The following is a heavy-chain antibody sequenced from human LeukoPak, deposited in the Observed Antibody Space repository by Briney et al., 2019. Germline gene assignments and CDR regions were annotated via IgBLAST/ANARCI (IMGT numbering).Heavy chain of an antibody. CDR3: ARSIDEVVIIT. V-gene: IGHV3-7*01. CDR1: GFTFSKYW. J-gene: IGHJ4*02. CDR2: IKQDGSEK. Sequence: PGGSLRLSCAASGFTFSKYWMSWVRQAPGEGLEGVANIKQDGSEKYCVDPVKGRYPLPRDTAKKSVHLQVKSLRAEDTAVYYCARSIDEVVIITWGQGTRVTVSS. D-gene: IGHD3-22*01.